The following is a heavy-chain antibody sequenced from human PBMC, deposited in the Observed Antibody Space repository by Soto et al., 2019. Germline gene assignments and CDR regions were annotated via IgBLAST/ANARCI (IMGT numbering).Heavy chain of an antibody. Sequence: AASVKVSCKASGGSFSSYIVSWVRQAPGQGLEWMGWITTDKGKTTYAQKFQGRVTMTTDTSTSTAYMELRSLRSDDTAVYYCATRSPAFDYWGQGTLVTVSS. J-gene: IGHJ4*02. CDR2: ITTDKGKT. CDR1: GGSFSSYI. V-gene: IGHV1-18*01. CDR3: ATRSPAFDY.